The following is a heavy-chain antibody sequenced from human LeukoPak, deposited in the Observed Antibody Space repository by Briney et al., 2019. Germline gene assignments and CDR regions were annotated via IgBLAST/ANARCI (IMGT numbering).Heavy chain of an antibody. J-gene: IGHJ6*04. V-gene: IGHV3-48*03. CDR1: GFTFSSYE. CDR3: ARDDGDYGMDV. Sequence: GGSLRLSCAASGFTFSSYEMNWVRQAPGKGLEWVSYISSSGSTIYYADSVKGRFTISRDNAKNSLYLQMNSLRAEDTAVYYCARDDGDYGMDVWGKGTTVTVSS. CDR2: ISSSGSTI.